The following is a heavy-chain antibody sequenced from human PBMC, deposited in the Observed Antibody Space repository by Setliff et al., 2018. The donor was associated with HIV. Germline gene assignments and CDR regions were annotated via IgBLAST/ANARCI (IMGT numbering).Heavy chain of an antibody. D-gene: IGHD6-6*01. V-gene: IGHV4-38-2*01. J-gene: IGHJ4*02. CDR3: ARFSTSSGGTFDY. CDR1: GYSISSGYY. Sequence: SETLSLTCAVSGYSISSGYYWDWIRQPPGKGLEWIGSIYHTGSTYSNPSLKGRVTISVDSSKNQFSLKLSSVTAADTAVYYCARFSTSSGGTFDYWGQGTLVTVSS. CDR2: IYHTGST.